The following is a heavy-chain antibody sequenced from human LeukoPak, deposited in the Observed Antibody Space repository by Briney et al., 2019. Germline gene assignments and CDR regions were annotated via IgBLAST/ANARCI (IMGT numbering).Heavy chain of an antibody. D-gene: IGHD6-19*01. CDR1: GYTFTSYG. V-gene: IGHV1-18*01. CDR3: ARDLGYSSGWPGYYYYGMDV. Sequence: ASVKVSCKASGYTFTSYGISWVRQAPGQGLEWMGWISAYNGNTNYAQKLQGRVTMTTDTSTSTAYMELRSLRSDDTAVYYCARDLGYSSGWPGYYYYGMDVWGQGTTVAVSS. CDR2: ISAYNGNT. J-gene: IGHJ6*02.